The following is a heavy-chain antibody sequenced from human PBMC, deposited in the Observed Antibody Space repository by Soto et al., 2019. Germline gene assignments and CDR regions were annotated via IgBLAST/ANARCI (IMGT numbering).Heavy chain of an antibody. V-gene: IGHV1-2*02. CDR2: INPNSGGT. CDR3: ARGRITMVRGVLNWFDP. J-gene: IGHJ5*02. CDR1: GYTFTSYG. D-gene: IGHD3-10*01. Sequence: ASVKVSCKASGYTFTSYGISWVRQAPGQGLEWMGWINPNSGGTNYAQKFQGRVTMTRDTSISTAYMELSRLRSDDTAVYYCARGRITMVRGVLNWFDPWGQGTLVTVSS.